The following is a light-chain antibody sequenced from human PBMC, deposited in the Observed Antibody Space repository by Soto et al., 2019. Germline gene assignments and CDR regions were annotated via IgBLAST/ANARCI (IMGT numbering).Light chain of an antibody. CDR1: QGISSY. CDR2: AAS. V-gene: IGKV1D-8*03. J-gene: IGKJ1*01. CDR3: QQYNSYWT. Sequence: VIWMTQSPSLLSASTGDRVTISCRMSQGISSYLAWYQQKPGKAPXXLIYAASTLESGVPSRFSGSGSGTEFTLTISSLQPDDFATDYCQQYNSYWTFGQGTKVDIK.